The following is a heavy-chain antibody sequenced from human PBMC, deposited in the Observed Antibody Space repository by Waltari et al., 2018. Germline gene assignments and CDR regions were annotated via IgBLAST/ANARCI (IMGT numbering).Heavy chain of an antibody. Sequence: QVQLQQWGAGLLKPSETLSLTCAVYGGSFYSYYWTWVRQAPGKGLQWIGEISHTGETYYNASLKSRVTMLIDASKNQFSLKLRSVTAADAAIYYCASRVGGITPLTVWGQGTPVTVSS. J-gene: IGHJ4*02. CDR3: ASRVGGITPLTV. CDR2: ISHTGET. V-gene: IGHV4-34*01. CDR1: GGSFYSYY. D-gene: IGHD4-4*01.